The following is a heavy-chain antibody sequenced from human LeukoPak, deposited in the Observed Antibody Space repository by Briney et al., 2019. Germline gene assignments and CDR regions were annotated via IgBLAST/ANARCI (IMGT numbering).Heavy chain of an antibody. J-gene: IGHJ5*02. V-gene: IGHV1-24*01. CDR2: FDPEDGET. CDR1: GYTLTELS. CDR3: ATVSGYSYGYGWFDP. D-gene: IGHD5-18*01. Sequence: ASVKVSCKVSGYTLTELSMHWVRQAPGKGLEWMGGFDPEDGETIYAQKFQGRVTMTEDTSTDTAYMELSSLRSEDTAVYYCATVSGYSYGYGWFDPWGQGTLVTVSS.